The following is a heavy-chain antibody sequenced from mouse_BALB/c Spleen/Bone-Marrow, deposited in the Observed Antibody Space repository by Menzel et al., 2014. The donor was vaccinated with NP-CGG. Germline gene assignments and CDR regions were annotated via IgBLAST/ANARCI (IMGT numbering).Heavy chain of an antibody. Sequence: VQLKESGAELVKPGASVKLSCTASGFNIKDTYMHWVKQRPEQGLEWIGRIDPANGNTKYDPKFQSKATITADTSSNTAYLQLSSLTSEDTAVYYCARGYDEGFAYWGQGTLVTVSA. J-gene: IGHJ3*01. CDR3: ARGYDEGFAY. CDR1: GFNIKDTY. V-gene: IGHV14-3*02. CDR2: IDPANGNT. D-gene: IGHD2-14*01.